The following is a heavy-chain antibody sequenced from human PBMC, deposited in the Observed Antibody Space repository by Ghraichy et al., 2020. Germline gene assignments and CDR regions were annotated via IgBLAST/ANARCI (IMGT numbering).Heavy chain of an antibody. J-gene: IGHJ4*02. CDR1: GGSISSRSYY. V-gene: IGHV4-39*01. Sequence: SETLSLTCTVSGGSISSRSYYWGWIRQSPGKGLEWIGTISYSGTTYYNPSLKSRLTISAATSKNQFSLKLSSVTAADTAVYYCARYVDSGCTSITCYPFFDYWGQGTLVTVSS. CDR3: ARYVDSGCTSITCYPFFDY. D-gene: IGHD2-2*01. CDR2: ISYSGTT.